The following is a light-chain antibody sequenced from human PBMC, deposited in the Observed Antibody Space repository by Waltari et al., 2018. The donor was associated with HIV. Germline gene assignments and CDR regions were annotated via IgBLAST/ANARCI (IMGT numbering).Light chain of an antibody. CDR1: QTVATN. CDR2: GAS. J-gene: IGKJ4*01. Sequence: VMTQSPATLSVSPGESATLSCRASQTVATNLAWYQQKPGQAPRLLIYGASTRATGVPDRFSGSGSGLGFTLTISSLQSEDFAIYYCLQYNYWPQGTFGGGTTVQIK. CDR3: LQYNYWPQGT. V-gene: IGKV3-15*01.